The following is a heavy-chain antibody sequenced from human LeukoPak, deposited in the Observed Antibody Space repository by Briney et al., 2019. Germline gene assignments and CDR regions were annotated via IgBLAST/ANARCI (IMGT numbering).Heavy chain of an antibody. CDR3: ARAVIAVAGTYFDY. J-gene: IGHJ4*02. V-gene: IGHV1-69*04. CDR2: IIPILGIA. D-gene: IGHD6-19*01. CDR1: GGTFSSYA. Sequence: GASVKVSCKASGGTFSSYAISWVRQAPGQGLEWMGRIIPILGIANYAQKFQGRVTITADKSTSTAYMELSSLRSEDTAVYYCARAVIAVAGTYFDYWGQGTLVTVSS.